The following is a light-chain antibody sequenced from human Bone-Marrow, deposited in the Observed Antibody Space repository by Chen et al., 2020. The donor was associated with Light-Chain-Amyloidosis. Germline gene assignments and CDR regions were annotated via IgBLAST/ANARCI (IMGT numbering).Light chain of an antibody. Sequence: SVLPPPPSVSAAPGQKVTIACSGSNSNIGINSVSWYQQLPGTPPKLLIYENNQRPSEIPDRFSGSKSGTSATLGVAGLQTGDEADYYCATWDSSLTVWMFGGGTKLTVL. CDR3: ATWDSSLTVWM. CDR1: NSNIGINS. V-gene: IGLV1-51*02. J-gene: IGLJ3*02. CDR2: ENN.